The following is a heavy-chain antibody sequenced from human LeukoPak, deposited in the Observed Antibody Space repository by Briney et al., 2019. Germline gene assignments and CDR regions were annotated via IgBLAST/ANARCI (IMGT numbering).Heavy chain of an antibody. CDR2: ISSSSSTI. Sequence: PGGSLRLSCAASGLTFSSYSMNWVRQAPGKGLEWVSYISSSSSTIYYADSVKGRFTISRDNAKNSLYLQMNSLRAEDTAVYYCARTGDDAFDIWGQGTMVTVSS. J-gene: IGHJ3*02. V-gene: IGHV3-48*04. CDR1: GLTFSSYS. CDR3: ARTGDDAFDI. D-gene: IGHD7-27*01.